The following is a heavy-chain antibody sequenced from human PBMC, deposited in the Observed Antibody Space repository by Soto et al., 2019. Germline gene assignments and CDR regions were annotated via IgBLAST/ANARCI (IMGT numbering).Heavy chain of an antibody. J-gene: IGHJ5*02. CDR1: GFTFSTDT. V-gene: IGHV3-48*02. D-gene: IGHD2-2*01. CDR2: ISTSGATR. Sequence: PGGSLRLSCVASGFTFSTDTMNWVRQAPGKGLEWVAHISTSGATRYYADSVKGRFTISRDNAKTSLYLQMDSLRNEDTAVYYCARLHCHSPNCVPLDPWGQGALVTVSS. CDR3: ARLHCHSPNCVPLDP.